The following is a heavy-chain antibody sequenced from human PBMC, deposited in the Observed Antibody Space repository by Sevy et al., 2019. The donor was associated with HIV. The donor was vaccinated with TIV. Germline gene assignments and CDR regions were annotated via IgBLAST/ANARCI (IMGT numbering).Heavy chain of an antibody. CDR2: MNPNSGNT. CDR1: GYTFTSYD. Sequence: ASVKVSCKASGYTFTSYDINWVRQATGQGLEWMGWMNPNSGNTGYAQKFQGRVTITRNTSISTAYMELSSLRSEDTAVYYCAGGSGIVVVGVFDPWGQGTLVTVSS. D-gene: IGHD2-2*01. V-gene: IGHV1-8*03. J-gene: IGHJ5*02. CDR3: AGGSGIVVVGVFDP.